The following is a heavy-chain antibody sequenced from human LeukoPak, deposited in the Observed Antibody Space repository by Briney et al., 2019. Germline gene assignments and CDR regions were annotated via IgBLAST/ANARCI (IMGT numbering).Heavy chain of an antibody. V-gene: IGHV3-13*01. J-gene: IGHJ6*02. Sequence: PGGSLRLSCAASGFTFSSYDMHWVRQATGKGLEWVSAIGTAGDTYYPGSVKGRFTISRENAKNSLYLQMNSLRAEDTALYYCAKGGGGGLENGMDVWGQGTTVTVSS. CDR2: IGTAGDT. CDR3: AKGGGGGLENGMDV. CDR1: GFTFSSYD. D-gene: IGHD2-15*01.